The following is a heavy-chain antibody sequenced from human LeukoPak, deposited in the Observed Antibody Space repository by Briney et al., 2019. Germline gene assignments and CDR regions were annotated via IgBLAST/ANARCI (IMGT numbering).Heavy chain of an antibody. CDR2: IIPIFGTA. J-gene: IGHJ4*02. D-gene: IGHD3-22*01. CDR1: GGTFRSYA. Sequence: ASVKVSCKASGGTFRSYAISWVQQAPGQGLEWMGGIIPIFGTANYAQKFQGRVTITTDESTSTAYMELSSLRSEDTAVYYCASPKDSSGQALGYWGQGTLVTVSS. V-gene: IGHV1-69*05. CDR3: ASPKDSSGQALGY.